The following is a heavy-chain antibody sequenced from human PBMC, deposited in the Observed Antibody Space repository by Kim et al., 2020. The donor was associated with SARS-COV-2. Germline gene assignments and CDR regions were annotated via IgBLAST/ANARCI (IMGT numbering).Heavy chain of an antibody. Sequence: GGSLRLSCAASGFTFSSYGMHWVRQAPGKGLEWVAVIWYDGSNKYYADSVKGRFTISRDNSKNTLYLQMNSLRAEDTAVYYCVQGWDGYNSFYYYYGMDVWAKGPRSPSP. J-gene: IGHJ6*02. D-gene: IGHD5-12*01. CDR2: IWYDGSNK. CDR3: VQGWDGYNSFYYYYGMDV. V-gene: IGHV3-33*01. CDR1: GFTFSSYG.